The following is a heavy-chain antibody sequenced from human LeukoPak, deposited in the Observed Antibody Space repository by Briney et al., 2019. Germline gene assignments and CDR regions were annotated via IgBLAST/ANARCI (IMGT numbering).Heavy chain of an antibody. Sequence: GGSLRLSCAASGFTVSSNYMSWVRQAPGKGLGWVSVIYNTGSTYYADSVKGRFTISRDNSKNTLYLQMNSLRAEDTAVYYCAREYNGWAFDYWGQGTLVTVSS. CDR1: GFTVSSNY. V-gene: IGHV3-66*01. J-gene: IGHJ4*02. D-gene: IGHD1-1*01. CDR2: IYNTGST. CDR3: AREYNGWAFDY.